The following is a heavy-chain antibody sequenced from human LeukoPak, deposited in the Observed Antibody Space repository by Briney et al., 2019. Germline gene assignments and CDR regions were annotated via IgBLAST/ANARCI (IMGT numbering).Heavy chain of an antibody. V-gene: IGHV3-66*01. CDR3: ARDAGYDYAWGSYHY. J-gene: IGHJ4*02. D-gene: IGHD3-16*02. CDR2: IYSGGST. CDR1: GFTVSSNY. Sequence: GGSLRLSCAASGFTVSSNYMSWVRQAPGKGLEWVSVIYSGGSTYYADSVKGRFTISRDNSKNTLYLQMNSLRAEDTAVYYCARDAGYDYAWGSYHYWGQGTLVTVSP.